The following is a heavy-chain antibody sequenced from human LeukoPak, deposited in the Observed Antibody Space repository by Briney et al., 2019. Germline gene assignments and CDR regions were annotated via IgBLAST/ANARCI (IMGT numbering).Heavy chain of an antibody. D-gene: IGHD3-10*01. CDR2: IYTSGST. CDR1: GGSISSGSYY. CDR3: ARQSYYYGSGSYVSWFDP. Sequence: SETLSLTCTVSGGSISSGSYYWSWIRQPARKGLEWIGRIYTSGSTNYNPSLKSRVTISVDTSKNQFSLKLSSVTAAGTAVYYCARQSYYYGSGSYVSWFDPWGQGTLVTVSS. J-gene: IGHJ5*02. V-gene: IGHV4-61*02.